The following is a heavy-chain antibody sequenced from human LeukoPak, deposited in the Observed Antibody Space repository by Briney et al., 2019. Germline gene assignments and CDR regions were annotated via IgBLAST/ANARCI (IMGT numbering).Heavy chain of an antibody. CDR3: ARPPAGRRYYGSGSPEYFQH. J-gene: IGHJ1*01. Sequence: GGSLRLSCAASGFTFSSYAMHWVRQAPGKGLEWVAIISDDGSNKYYADSVKGRFTISRDNSKNTLYLQMNSLRAEDTAVYYCARPPAGRRYYGSGSPEYFQHWGQGTLVTV. CDR1: GFTFSSYA. D-gene: IGHD3-10*01. V-gene: IGHV3-30-3*01. CDR2: ISDDGSNK.